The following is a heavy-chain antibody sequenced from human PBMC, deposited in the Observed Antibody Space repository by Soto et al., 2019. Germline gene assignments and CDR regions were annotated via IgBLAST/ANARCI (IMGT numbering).Heavy chain of an antibody. V-gene: IGHV1-69*01. D-gene: IGHD2-21*01. CDR2: INPMSRTA. J-gene: IGHJ4*02. CDR1: GDTSTTYV. CDR3: ARGTYCGSNCFFAREY. Sequence: VQLVQSGAEVKKPGSSVKVSCKASGDTSTTYVTSWVRQAPGQGPEWIGGINPMSRTAKYSEKYNGRVTSTADEATRTAYLDLTSLRFEDTAVYFCARGTYCGSNCFFAREYWGQGTLVTVSS.